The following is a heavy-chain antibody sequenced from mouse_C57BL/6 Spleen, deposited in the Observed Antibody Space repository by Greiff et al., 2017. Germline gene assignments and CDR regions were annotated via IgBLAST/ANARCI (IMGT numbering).Heavy chain of an antibody. D-gene: IGHD2-5*01. CDR2: IWSDGST. CDR1: GFSLTSYG. Sequence: VMLVESGPGLVAPSQSLSITCTVSGFSLTSYGVHWVRQPPGKGLEWLVVIWSDGSTTYNSALKSRLSISKDNTKSQVFLKMNSLQTDDTAMYYCARHGSNYSHYYAMDYWGQGTSVTVSS. CDR3: ARHGSNYSHYYAMDY. V-gene: IGHV2-6-1*01. J-gene: IGHJ4*01.